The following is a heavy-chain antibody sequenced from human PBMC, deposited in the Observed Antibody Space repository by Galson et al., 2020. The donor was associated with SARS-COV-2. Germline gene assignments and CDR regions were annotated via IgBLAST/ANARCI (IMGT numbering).Heavy chain of an antibody. Sequence: SQTLSLTCTVSDGPMSSYYWNWIRQPPGKGLEWIGYISYSGNTNYNPSLKSRVTMSVDLSKNQFSLNLSSVTAADTAVYFCARDPAPLYGDNFYYAMDVWGKGTTVTVSS. V-gene: IGHV4-59*01. D-gene: IGHD4-17*01. CDR1: DGPMSSYY. CDR3: ARDPAPLYGDNFYYAMDV. CDR2: ISYSGNT. J-gene: IGHJ6*04.